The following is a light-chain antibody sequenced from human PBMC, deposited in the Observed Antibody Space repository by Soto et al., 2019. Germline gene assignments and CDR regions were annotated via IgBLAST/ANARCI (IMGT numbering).Light chain of an antibody. J-gene: IGKJ3*01. CDR2: DAS. CDR3: QRYDNLPFT. V-gene: IGKV1-33*01. CDR1: QDISNY. Sequence: DIQMTQSPSSLSASVGDRVTITCQASQDISNYLNWYQQKPGKAPKLLIYDASNLETGVPSRFSGSGSGTNFTFTISSLQPEDIATYSCQRYDNLPFTFGPGTKVDIK.